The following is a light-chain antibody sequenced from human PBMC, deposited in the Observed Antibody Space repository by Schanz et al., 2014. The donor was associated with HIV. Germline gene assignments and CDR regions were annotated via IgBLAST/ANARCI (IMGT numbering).Light chain of an antibody. CDR3: SSYTSSNTVV. CDR2: DVS. CDR1: NYDIGGNDF. Sequence: QSALTQPASVSGSPGQSITISCTGTNYDIGGNDFVSWYQQHPGEAPKLMIYDVSNRPSGVSNRFSGSKTGETASLTISGLQAEDEADYYCSSYTSSNTVVFGGGTKLTVL. V-gene: IGLV2-14*03. J-gene: IGLJ2*01.